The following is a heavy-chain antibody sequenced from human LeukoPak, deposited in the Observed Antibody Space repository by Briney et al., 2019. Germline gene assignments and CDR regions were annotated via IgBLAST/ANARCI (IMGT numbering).Heavy chain of an antibody. CDR1: GHTLIELS. D-gene: IGHD6-19*01. Sequence: ASVKVSCKISGHTLIELSMHWVRQAPGQGLEWMGGFDPEKDEIIYAQKFQGRVTITADKSTSTAYMELSSLRSEDTAVYYCARGQGGAAVAFSDNWFDPWGQGTLVTVSS. J-gene: IGHJ5*02. CDR3: ARGQGGAAVAFSDNWFDP. CDR2: FDPEKDEI. V-gene: IGHV1-24*01.